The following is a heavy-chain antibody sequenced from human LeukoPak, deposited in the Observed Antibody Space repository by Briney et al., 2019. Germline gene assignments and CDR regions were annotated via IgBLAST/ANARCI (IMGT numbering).Heavy chain of an antibody. CDR2: ISSSGSTI. J-gene: IGHJ4*02. V-gene: IGHV3-48*03. CDR1: GFTFSSYE. Sequence: GGSLRLSCAASGFTFSSYEMNWVRQAPGKGLEWVSYISSSGSTIYYADSVKGRFTISRDNAKNSLYLQMNSLRAEDTALYFCAGSQNSYAYDCWGQGTLVTVSS. D-gene: IGHD5-18*01. CDR3: AGSQNSYAYDC.